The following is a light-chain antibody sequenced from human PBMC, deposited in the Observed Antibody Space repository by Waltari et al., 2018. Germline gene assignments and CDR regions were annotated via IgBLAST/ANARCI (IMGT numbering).Light chain of an antibody. CDR1: SSNIGADSD. V-gene: IGLV1-40*01. CDR2: GNN. Sequence: QSVLTQPPSVSGAPGQRVTISCNGSSSNIGADSDCHWYQQLPGTAPKLLIYGNNNRPSGVPDRFSGSKSGTSASLAITGLQAEDEADYFCQSYDSSLSDSYVFGTGTKVTVL. J-gene: IGLJ1*01. CDR3: QSYDSSLSDSYV.